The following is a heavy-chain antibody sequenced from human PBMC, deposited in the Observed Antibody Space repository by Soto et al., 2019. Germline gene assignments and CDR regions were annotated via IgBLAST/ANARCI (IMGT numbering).Heavy chain of an antibody. CDR3: AKDSERGYSYGLVESYFDY. V-gene: IGHV3-9*01. D-gene: IGHD5-18*01. J-gene: IGHJ4*02. CDR2: ISWNSGSI. CDR1: GFTFDDYA. Sequence: GGSLRLSCAASGFTFDDYAMHWVRQAPGKGLEWVSGISWNSGSIGYADSVKGRFTISRDNAKNSLYLQMNSLRAEDTALYYCAKDSERGYSYGLVESYFDYWGQGTLVTVPQ.